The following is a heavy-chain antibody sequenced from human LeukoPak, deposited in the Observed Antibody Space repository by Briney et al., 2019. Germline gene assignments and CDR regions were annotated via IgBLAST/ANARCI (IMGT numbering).Heavy chain of an antibody. D-gene: IGHD3-10*01. V-gene: IGHV3-74*01. J-gene: IGHJ6*02. CDR1: GFTLSSYW. Sequence: GGSLRLSCAASGFTLSSYWMHWVRQVPGKGLVWVSRINSDGSNTRYADSVKGRFTVSRDNAKNTLFLQMNSLRTEDTAVYYCVRVIQSWFNGMDVWGQGTTVTVSS. CDR3: VRVIQSWFNGMDV. CDR2: INSDGSNT.